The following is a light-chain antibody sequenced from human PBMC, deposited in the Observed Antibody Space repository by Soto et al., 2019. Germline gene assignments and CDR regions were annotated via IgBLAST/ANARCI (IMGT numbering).Light chain of an antibody. CDR2: DAS. Sequence: PGERATLSCRASESVSSTLAWYQQKPGQAPRLLIYDASTRATGIPARFSGSGSGTEFTLTISSLQSEDFAVYYCQQYNNWPPGRTVGQGTKVEIK. V-gene: IGKV3-15*01. CDR1: ESVSST. CDR3: QQYNNWPPGRT. J-gene: IGKJ1*01.